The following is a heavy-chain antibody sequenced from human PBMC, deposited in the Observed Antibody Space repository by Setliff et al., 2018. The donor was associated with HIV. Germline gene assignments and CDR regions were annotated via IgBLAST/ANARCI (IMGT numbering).Heavy chain of an antibody. CDR2: IIPIFGTA. J-gene: IGHJ4*02. Sequence: SVKVSCKASGGTFSSYAISWVRQASGQGLEWMGRIIPIFGTANYAQKFQGRVTITADKSTSTAYMELSSLRSEDTAVYYCAAYFYDYGDTLDYWGQGTLVTVSS. CDR3: AAYFYDYGDTLDY. V-gene: IGHV1-69*06. D-gene: IGHD4-17*01. CDR1: GGTFSSYA.